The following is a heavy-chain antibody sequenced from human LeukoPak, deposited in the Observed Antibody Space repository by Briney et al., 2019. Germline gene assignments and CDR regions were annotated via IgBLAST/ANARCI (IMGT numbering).Heavy chain of an antibody. CDR1: GFTFGDYA. J-gene: IGHJ3*02. CDR2: IRSKAYGGTT. D-gene: IGHD4-17*01. CDR3: TRDRPRYDYGDYRDTFDI. Sequence: GGSLRLSCSASGFTFGDYAMNWFRQAPGKGLEWVGFIRSKAYGGTTEYAASVKGRFTISRDDSKSIAYLQMNSLKIEDTGLYYCTRDRPRYDYGDYRDTFDIWGQGTMVTASS. V-gene: IGHV3-49*03.